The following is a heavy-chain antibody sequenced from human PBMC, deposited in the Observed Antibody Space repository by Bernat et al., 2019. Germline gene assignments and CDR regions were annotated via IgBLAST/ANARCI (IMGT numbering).Heavy chain of an antibody. CDR1: GFTVSSNY. J-gene: IGHJ5*02. Sequence: EVQLVESGGGLVQPGGSLRLSCAASGFTVSSNYMSWVRQAPGKGLEWVSVIYSGGSTYYADSVKGRFTISRDNSKNTLYLQMNSLRAEDTAVYYCARVRATVTSGWFDHWGQGTLVTVSS. CDR2: IYSGGST. D-gene: IGHD4-17*01. V-gene: IGHV3-66*01. CDR3: ARVRATVTSGWFDH.